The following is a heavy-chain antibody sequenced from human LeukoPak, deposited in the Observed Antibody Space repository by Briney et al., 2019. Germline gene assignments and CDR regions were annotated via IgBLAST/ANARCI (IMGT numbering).Heavy chain of an antibody. V-gene: IGHV3-7*01. CDR1: GFTFSSYW. CDR3: AREGGDSVWGSYRAYFDY. CDR2: IKQDGSEK. J-gene: IGHJ4*02. Sequence: GGSLRLSCAASGFTFSSYWMSWGRQAPGKGLEWVANIKQDGSEKYYVDSVRGAFTISRDTAKNSLYLQMNRLRAEDTAVYYCAREGGDSVWGSYRAYFDYWGQGTLVTVSS. D-gene: IGHD3-16*02.